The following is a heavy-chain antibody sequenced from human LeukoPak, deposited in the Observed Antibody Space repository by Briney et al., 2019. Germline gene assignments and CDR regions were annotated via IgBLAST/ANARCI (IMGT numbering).Heavy chain of an antibody. CDR1: GGSISSYY. CDR2: IYYSGST. V-gene: IGHV4-59*01. Sequence: SETLSLTCTVSGGSISSYYWSWIRQPPGKGLEWIGYIYYSGSTNYNPSLKSRVTISVDTSKNQFSLKLSSVTAAGTAVYYCAREGSGWYDYWGQGTLVTVSS. J-gene: IGHJ4*02. CDR3: AREGSGWYDY. D-gene: IGHD6-19*01.